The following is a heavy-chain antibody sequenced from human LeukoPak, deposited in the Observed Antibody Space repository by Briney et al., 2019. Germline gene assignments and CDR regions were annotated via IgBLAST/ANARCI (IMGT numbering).Heavy chain of an antibody. J-gene: IGHJ6*02. D-gene: IGHD2-15*01. CDR2: IIRLFGTA. V-gene: IGHV1-69*05. CDR1: GGTFSSYA. Sequence: ASVKVSCTASGGTFSSYAISWVRQAPAQGLEWMGGIIRLFGTANYAQKFQGGVTITRDTSASTAYMELSSLRSEDTAVYYCARATCSGGSCYYYGMDVWGQGTTVTVSS. CDR3: ARATCSGGSCYYYGMDV.